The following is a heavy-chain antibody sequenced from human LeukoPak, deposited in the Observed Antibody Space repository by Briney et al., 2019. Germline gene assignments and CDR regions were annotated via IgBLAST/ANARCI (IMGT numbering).Heavy chain of an antibody. J-gene: IGHJ2*01. D-gene: IGHD2/OR15-2a*01. CDR2: IYYSGST. V-gene: IGHV4-31*03. CDR3: ARDSRVKNYWYFDL. Sequence: SETLSLTCTVSGGSISSGGYYWSWIRQHPGTGLEWIGYIYYSGSTYYNPSLKSRVTISVDTSKNQFSLKLSSVTAADTAVYYCARDSRVKNYWYFDLWGRGTLVTVSS. CDR1: GGSISSGGYY.